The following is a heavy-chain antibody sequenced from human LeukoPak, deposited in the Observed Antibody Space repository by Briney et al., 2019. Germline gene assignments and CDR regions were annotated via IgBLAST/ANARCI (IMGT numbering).Heavy chain of an antibody. Sequence: AGGSLRLSCAASGFTLSDYYMSWIRQAPGKGLEWVSYISSSGSTIYYADSVKGRFTISRDNTKNSLYLQMNSLRAEDTAVYYCARQAVFDYFDYWGQGTLVTVSS. CDR3: ARQAVFDYFDY. CDR2: ISSSGSTI. CDR1: GFTLSDYY. J-gene: IGHJ4*02. V-gene: IGHV3-11*04. D-gene: IGHD3-10*01.